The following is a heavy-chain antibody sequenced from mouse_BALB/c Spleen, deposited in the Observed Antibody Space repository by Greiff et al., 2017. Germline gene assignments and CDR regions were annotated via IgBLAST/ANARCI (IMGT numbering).Heavy chain of an antibody. Sequence: EVQVVESGGGLVKPGGSLKLSCAASGFAFSSYDMSWVRQTPEKRLEWVAYISSGGGSTYYPDTVKGRFTISRDNAKNTLYLQMSSLKSEDTAMYYCARHGPTAYFDYWGQGTTLTVSS. CDR2: ISSGGGST. CDR1: GFAFSSYD. CDR3: ARHGPTAYFDY. J-gene: IGHJ2*01. V-gene: IGHV5-12-1*01. D-gene: IGHD1-2*01.